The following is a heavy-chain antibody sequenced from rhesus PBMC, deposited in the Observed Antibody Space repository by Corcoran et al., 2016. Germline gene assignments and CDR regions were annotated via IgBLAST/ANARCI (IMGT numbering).Heavy chain of an antibody. V-gene: IGHV4-169*01. CDR2: IYGRGSST. CDR3: ASSYSSWSYLDY. CDR1: GGSISSSY. D-gene: IGHD6-13*01. J-gene: IGHJ4*01. Sequence: QLQLQESGPGLVKPSETLSVTCAVSGGSISSSYWSWIRQAPGKGLEWIGYIYGRGSSTNYNPSLKSRVTLSVDTSKNQLSLKLSSVTAADTAVYYCASSYSSWSYLDYWGQGVLVTVSS.